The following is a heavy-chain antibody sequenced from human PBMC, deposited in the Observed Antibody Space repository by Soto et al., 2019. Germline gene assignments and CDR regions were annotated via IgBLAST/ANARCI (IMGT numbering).Heavy chain of an antibody. V-gene: IGHV3-33*01. Sequence: QVQLVESGGGVVQPGRSLRLSCAASGFTFSSYGMHWVRQAPGKGLEWVAVIWYDGSNKYYADSVKGRFTISRDNSKNTLYLQMNSLRAEDTAVYYCARESVTMIVVVSYYFDYWGQGTLVTVSS. CDR3: ARESVTMIVVVSYYFDY. CDR1: GFTFSSYG. J-gene: IGHJ4*02. D-gene: IGHD3-22*01. CDR2: IWYDGSNK.